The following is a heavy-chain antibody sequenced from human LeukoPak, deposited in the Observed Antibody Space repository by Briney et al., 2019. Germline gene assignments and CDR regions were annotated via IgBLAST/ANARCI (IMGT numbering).Heavy chain of an antibody. CDR1: GFTFSSYS. CDR2: IRSKAYGGTT. J-gene: IGHJ4*02. D-gene: IGHD5-12*01. V-gene: IGHV3-49*04. CDR3: TRDFDGGYDNFDY. Sequence: PGGSLRLSCAASGFTFSSYSMIWVRQAPGKGLEWVGFIRSKAYGGTTEYAASVKGRFTISRDDSKSIAYLQMNSLKTEDTAVYYCTRDFDGGYDNFDYWGQGTLVTVSS.